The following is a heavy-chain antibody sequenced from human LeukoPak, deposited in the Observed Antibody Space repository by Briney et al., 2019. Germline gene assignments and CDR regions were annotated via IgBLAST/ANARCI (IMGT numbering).Heavy chain of an antibody. CDR1: GFTVSSNY. J-gene: IGHJ4*02. Sequence: GGSLRLSCAASGFTVSSNYMSWVRQAPGKGLEWVSVMYHNGSTYYADSVKGRFTISRDNSKNTLYLQMNSLRAEDTAVYYCARWFGDDYRGQGTRVIVSS. D-gene: IGHD3-10*01. CDR2: MYHNGST. V-gene: IGHV3-53*01. CDR3: ARWFGDDY.